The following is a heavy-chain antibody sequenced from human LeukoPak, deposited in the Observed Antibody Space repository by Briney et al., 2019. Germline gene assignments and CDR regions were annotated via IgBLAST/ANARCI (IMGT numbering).Heavy chain of an antibody. D-gene: IGHD2-15*01. V-gene: IGHV3-23*01. CDR2: ISGSGGST. CDR1: GFTFSSYA. CDR3: GYEKSDCSGGSCYPTDAFDI. J-gene: IGHJ3*02. Sequence: GGSLRLSCAASGFTFSSYAMSWVRQAPGKGLEWVSAISGSGGSTYYADSVKGRFTISRDNSKNTLYLQMNSLRAEDTAVYYCGYEKSDCSGGSCYPTDAFDIWGQGTMVTVSS.